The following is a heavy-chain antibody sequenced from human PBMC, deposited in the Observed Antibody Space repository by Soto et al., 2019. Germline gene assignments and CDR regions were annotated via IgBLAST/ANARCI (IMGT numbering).Heavy chain of an antibody. V-gene: IGHV3-23*01. J-gene: IGHJ1*01. CDR3: AKNFRVGVGAPEYIQH. Sequence: GGSLRLSCAASGFTFSSYAMSWVRQAPGKGLEWVSTISGSGGSTYYADSVKGRFTISRDNSKNTLYLQMNSLRAEGTAVYYCAKNFRVGVGAPEYIQHWGQGTLVTVSS. D-gene: IGHD3-10*01. CDR2: ISGSGGST. CDR1: GFTFSSYA.